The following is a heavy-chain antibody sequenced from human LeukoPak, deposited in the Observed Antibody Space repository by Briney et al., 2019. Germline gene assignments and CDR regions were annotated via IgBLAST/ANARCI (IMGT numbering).Heavy chain of an antibody. CDR2: IYYSGST. CDR1: GGSISSYY. CDR3: ARGRKRRDFDY. V-gene: IGHV4-59*01. J-gene: IGHJ4*02. Sequence: SETLSLTCTVSGGSISSYYWSWIRQPPGKGLEWIGYIYYSGSTNYNPSLKSRVTISVDTSKNQFSLKLSSVTAADTAVYYCARGRKRRDFDYWGQGTLVTVSS.